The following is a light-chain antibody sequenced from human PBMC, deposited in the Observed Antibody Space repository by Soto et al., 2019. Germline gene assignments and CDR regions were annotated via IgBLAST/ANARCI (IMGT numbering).Light chain of an antibody. CDR3: QQSYSTPLT. CDR2: WAS. V-gene: IGKV4-1*01. CDR1: QSVIHTSNNKSY. Sequence: DIVMTQSPDSLAVSLGERATINCKSSQSVIHTSNNKSYLAWYQQKAGQPPELLLYWASARESGVPDRFIGSGSGTDFTLTISSLQAEDMAVYYCQQSYSTPLTFGQGTKVDIK. J-gene: IGKJ1*01.